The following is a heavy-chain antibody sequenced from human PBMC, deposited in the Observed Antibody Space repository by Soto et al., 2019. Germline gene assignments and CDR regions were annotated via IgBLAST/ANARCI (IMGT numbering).Heavy chain of an antibody. CDR3: AKVSGCSSTSYYMQLAIMDV. CDR1: GFTFSSYG. D-gene: IGHD2-2*02. CDR2: ISYDGSNK. J-gene: IGHJ6*04. Sequence: ESGGGVVQPGRFLRLSCAASGFTFSSYGMHWVRQAPGKGLEWVAVISYDGSNKYYADSVKGRFTIYRDNSKNTLYLLMNSLRAADSAVYYCAKVSGCSSTSYYMQLAIMDVWGGGTTVAVSS. V-gene: IGHV3-30*18.